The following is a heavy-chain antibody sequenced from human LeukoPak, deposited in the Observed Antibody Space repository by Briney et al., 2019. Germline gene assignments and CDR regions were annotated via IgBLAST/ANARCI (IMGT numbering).Heavy chain of an antibody. V-gene: IGHV1-8*01. CDR3: ARGSIFMVRGVRDLDY. J-gene: IGHJ4*02. CDR1: GYTFTSYD. D-gene: IGHD3-10*01. Sequence: GASVKVSCKASGYTFTSYDINWVRQATGQGLEWMGWMNPNSGNTDYAQKFQGRVTMTRNTSISTAYMELSSLRSEDAAVYYCARGSIFMVRGVRDLDYWGQGTLVTVSS. CDR2: MNPNSGNT.